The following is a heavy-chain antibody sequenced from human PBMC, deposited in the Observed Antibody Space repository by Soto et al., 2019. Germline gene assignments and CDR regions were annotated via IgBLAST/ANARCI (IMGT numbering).Heavy chain of an antibody. CDR3: ARAGSYGANWFDP. V-gene: IGHV1-2*04. J-gene: IGHJ5*02. CDR1: GYTFTGYY. Sequence: ASVKVSCKASGYTFTGYYMHWVRQAPGQGLEWMGWINPNSGGTNYAQKFQGWVTMTRDTSISTAYMELSRLRSDDTAVYYCARAGSYGANWFDPWGQGTLVTVSS. CDR2: INPNSGGT. D-gene: IGHD6-6*01.